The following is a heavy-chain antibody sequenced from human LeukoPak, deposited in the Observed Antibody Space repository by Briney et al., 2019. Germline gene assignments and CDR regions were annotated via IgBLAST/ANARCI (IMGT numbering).Heavy chain of an antibody. CDR2: ISDTGNT. CDR3: AKLSGGYGRTW. CDR1: GFTLSSYA. Sequence: PGGSLRLSCAASGFTLSSYAMSWVRQAPGKGLEWVSAISDTGNTYHADSVKGRFTISRDNSKNTLYLQMNSLRAEDTAVYYCAKLSGGYGRTWWGQGTLVTVSS. J-gene: IGHJ4*02. V-gene: IGHV3-23*01. D-gene: IGHD5-18*01.